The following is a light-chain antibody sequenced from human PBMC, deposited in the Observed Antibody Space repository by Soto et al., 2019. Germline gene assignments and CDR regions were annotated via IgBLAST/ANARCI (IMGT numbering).Light chain of an antibody. J-gene: IGKJ2*01. Sequence: DIQMTQSPSAMSASVGDRVTITCRANEGISNSLAWFQQKPGKVPKRLTYTASSLQSGVPSRFSGSGSGTEFTLTISNLQPEDFATYYCLQYNSYTYTFGQGTKLEIK. CDR1: EGISNS. CDR3: LQYNSYTYT. CDR2: TAS. V-gene: IGKV1-17*03.